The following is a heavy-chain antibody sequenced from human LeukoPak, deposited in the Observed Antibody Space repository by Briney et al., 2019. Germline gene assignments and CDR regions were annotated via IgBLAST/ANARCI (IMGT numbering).Heavy chain of an antibody. Sequence: PSETLSLTCTVSGGSISNYYWSWIRQPAGKGLEWIGRIYTSGSTNYNPSLKSRVTMSVDTSKNQFSLKLSSVTAADTAVYYCARDRGMIAVAGTGWFDPWGQGTLVTVSS. CDR3: ARDRGMIAVAGTGWFDP. J-gene: IGHJ5*02. V-gene: IGHV4-4*07. D-gene: IGHD6-19*01. CDR1: GGSISNYY. CDR2: IYTSGST.